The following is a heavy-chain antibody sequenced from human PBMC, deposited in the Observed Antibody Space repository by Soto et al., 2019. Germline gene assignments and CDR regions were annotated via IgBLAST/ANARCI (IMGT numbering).Heavy chain of an antibody. J-gene: IGHJ5*02. D-gene: IGHD3-9*01. CDR1: ATSLTGADSY. CDR3: ARDFERAAIGA. CDR2: IAYSGDT. Sequence: TLSLPCAVSATSLTGADSYWIWIRKPPGKGLEWIGYIAYSGDTYVNPCLGSRVTISVDRSENKFSLTLKSVTPAATAVYFCARDFERAAIGAWGQGTAVSVCS. V-gene: IGHV4-31*11.